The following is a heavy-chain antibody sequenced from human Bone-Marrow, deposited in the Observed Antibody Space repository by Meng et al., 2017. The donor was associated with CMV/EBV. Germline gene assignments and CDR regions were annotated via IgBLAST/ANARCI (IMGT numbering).Heavy chain of an antibody. V-gene: IGHV3-23*01. Sequence: GESLKISCAASGFTFSSYAMSWVRQAPGKGLEWVSAISGSGGSTYYADSVKGRFTISRDNSKNTLYLQMNSLRAEDTAVYYCAKDTGRRFLGRCYYFDYWGQGTLVTVSS. CDR3: AKDTGRRFLGRCYYFDY. CDR2: ISGSGGST. J-gene: IGHJ4*02. D-gene: IGHD3-3*01. CDR1: GFTFSSYA.